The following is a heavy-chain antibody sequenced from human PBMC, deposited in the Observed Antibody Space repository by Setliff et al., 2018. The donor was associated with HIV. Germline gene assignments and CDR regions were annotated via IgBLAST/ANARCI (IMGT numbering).Heavy chain of an antibody. Sequence: SETLSLTCTVSGGSISSGSYYWNWIRQPAGKGLEWIGHIYYSGSTNYNPSLKSRVTISVDTSKNQFSLKLSSVTAADTAVYYCASYDILTGYYGHYFDYWGQGTLVTVSS. CDR3: ASYDILTGYYGHYFDY. J-gene: IGHJ4*02. D-gene: IGHD3-9*01. CDR1: GGSISSGSYY. V-gene: IGHV4-61*09. CDR2: IYYSGST.